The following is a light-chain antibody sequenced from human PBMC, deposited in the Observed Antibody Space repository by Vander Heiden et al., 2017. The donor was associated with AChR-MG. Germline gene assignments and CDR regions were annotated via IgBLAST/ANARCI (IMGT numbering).Light chain of an antibody. Sequence: QSALTQPASVSGSPGQSITFSCTGTTSDVGGYNYASWYQQHPGKAPKLIIYEVSHRPSGVSNRFSGSKSGNTASLTISGLQAEDEADYYCCSYTSSSTLVFGGGTKLTVL. V-gene: IGLV2-14*01. CDR2: EVS. CDR1: TSDVGGYNY. CDR3: CSYTSSSTLV. J-gene: IGLJ2*01.